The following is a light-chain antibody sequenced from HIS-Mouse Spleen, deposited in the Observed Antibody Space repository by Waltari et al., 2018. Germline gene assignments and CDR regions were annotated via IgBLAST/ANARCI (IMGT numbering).Light chain of an antibody. V-gene: IGLV2-11*01. CDR3: CSYAGSYPVV. Sequence: QSALTQPRSVSGSPGQSVTISCTGTSSDVGGYNYVSWYQQHPGKAPKLMIYDVSKRPSGVPDRFSGSKSGHTASLTISGLQAGDEADYYCCSYAGSYPVVFGGGTKLTVL. J-gene: IGLJ2*01. CDR1: SSDVGGYNY. CDR2: DVS.